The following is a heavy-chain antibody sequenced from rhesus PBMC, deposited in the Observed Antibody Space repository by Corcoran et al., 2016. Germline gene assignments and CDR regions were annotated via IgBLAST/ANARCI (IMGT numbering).Heavy chain of an antibody. CDR2: IDGNSAST. Sequence: QVKLQQWGEGLVKPSETLSLTCAVYGGSISGYYYLSWIRQPPGKGLEWIGNIDGNSASTNYNPSLKNRVTISKDTSKNQLSLKLSSVTAADTAVYYCARHAALYYYSGSNYYGLDSWGQGVVVTVSS. V-gene: IGHV4-73*01. D-gene: IGHD3-16*01. J-gene: IGHJ6*01. CDR3: ARHAALYYYSGSNYYGLDS. CDR1: GGSISGYYY.